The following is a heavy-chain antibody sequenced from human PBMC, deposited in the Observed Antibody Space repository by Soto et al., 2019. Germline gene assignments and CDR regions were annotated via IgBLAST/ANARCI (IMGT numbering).Heavy chain of an antibody. Sequence: GGSLRLSCAASGFTFSSYEMNWVRQAPGKGLEWASYISSSGSTIYYADSVKGRFTISRDNAKNSLYLQMNSLRAEDTAVYYCARVRLPYYYYGMDVWGQGTTVTVSS. CDR1: GFTFSSYE. CDR3: ARVRLPYYYYGMDV. J-gene: IGHJ6*02. V-gene: IGHV3-48*03. CDR2: ISSSGSTI.